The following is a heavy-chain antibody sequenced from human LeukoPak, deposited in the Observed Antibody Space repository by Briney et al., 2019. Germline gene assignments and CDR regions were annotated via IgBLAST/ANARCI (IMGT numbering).Heavy chain of an antibody. J-gene: IGHJ4*02. Sequence: GRSLRLSCAASGFTFSSYGMHWVRQAPGKGLEWVAVIWYDGSNKYYADSVKGRFTISRDNSKNTLYLQMNSLRAEDTAVYYCAKEADSGDSYFDYWGQGTLVTVSS. CDR3: AKEADSGDSYFDY. CDR1: GFTFSSYG. CDR2: IWYDGSNK. D-gene: IGHD2-15*01. V-gene: IGHV3-33*06.